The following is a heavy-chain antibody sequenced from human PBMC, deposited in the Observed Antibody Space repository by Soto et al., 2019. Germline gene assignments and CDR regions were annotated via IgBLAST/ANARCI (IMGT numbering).Heavy chain of an antibody. J-gene: IGHJ4*02. Sequence: SETLSLTCTVSGGSVSSGSYYWSWIRQPPGKGLEWIGYIYYSGSTNYNPSLKSRVTISVDTSKNQFSLKLSSVTAADTAVYYCASLKYYDYVWGSYRYRTFDYWGQGTLVTVSS. CDR3: ASLKYYDYVWGSYRYRTFDY. CDR2: IYYSGST. V-gene: IGHV4-61*01. CDR1: GGSVSSGSYY. D-gene: IGHD3-16*02.